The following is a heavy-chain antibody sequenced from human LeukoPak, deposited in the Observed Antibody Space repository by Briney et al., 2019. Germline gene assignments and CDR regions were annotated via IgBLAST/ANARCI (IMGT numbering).Heavy chain of an antibody. CDR3: AKDLSMVDPPSTEAFDI. Sequence: GRSLRLSCAASGFTFSSYGMHWVRQAPGKGLEWVAVISYDGSNKYYADSVKGRFTISRDNSKNTPYLQMNSLRAEDTAVYYCAKDLSMVDPPSTEAFDIWGQGTMVTVSS. V-gene: IGHV3-30*18. CDR2: ISYDGSNK. J-gene: IGHJ3*02. D-gene: IGHD3-10*01. CDR1: GFTFSSYG.